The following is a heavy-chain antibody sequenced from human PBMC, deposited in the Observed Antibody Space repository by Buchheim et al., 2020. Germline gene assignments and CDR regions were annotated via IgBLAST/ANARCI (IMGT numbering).Heavy chain of an antibody. CDR1: GGSISSGNW. Sequence: QVQLQESGPGLVKPSGTLSLTCAVSGGSISSGNWWSWVRQPPGKGLEWIGEIYHSGSTNYNPSLKSRVTMSVDTSKNQFSLKLTSVTAADTAVYYCAREVSPLAVAGTSYFDYWGQGTL. D-gene: IGHD6-19*01. V-gene: IGHV4-4*02. CDR2: IYHSGST. CDR3: AREVSPLAVAGTSYFDY. J-gene: IGHJ4*02.